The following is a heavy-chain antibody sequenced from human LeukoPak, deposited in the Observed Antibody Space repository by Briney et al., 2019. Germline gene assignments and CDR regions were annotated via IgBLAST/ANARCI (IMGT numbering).Heavy chain of an antibody. CDR2: IYSGGST. V-gene: IGHV3-53*01. D-gene: IGHD6-13*01. CDR3: ARGVVFIAAAGGYYFDY. Sequence: GGSLRLSCAASGFTVSSNYMSWVRQAPGKGLEWVSVIYSGGSTYYADSVKGRFTITRDNSKNTLYLQMNSLRAEDTAVYYCARGVVFIAAAGGYYFDYWGQGTLVTVSS. J-gene: IGHJ4*02. CDR1: GFTVSSNY.